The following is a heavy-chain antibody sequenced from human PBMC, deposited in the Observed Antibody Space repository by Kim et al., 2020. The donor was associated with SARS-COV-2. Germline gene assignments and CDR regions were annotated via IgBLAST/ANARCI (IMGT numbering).Heavy chain of an antibody. CDR2: IHYSEST. V-gene: IGHV4-59*13. CDR3: SSARGRVWVDP. CDR1: GGSISSYN. Sequence: SETLSLTCTVSGGSISSYNWSWIRQPPWKGLEFIGYIHYSESTNYNPSLTIRVPISVDTSKNQIYLYLSSMTATATATTSCSSARGRVWVDP. J-gene: IGHJ5*02.